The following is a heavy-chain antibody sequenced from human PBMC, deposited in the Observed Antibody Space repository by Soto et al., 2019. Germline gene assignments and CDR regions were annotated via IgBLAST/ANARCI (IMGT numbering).Heavy chain of an antibody. D-gene: IGHD6-19*01. J-gene: IGHJ4*02. CDR2: ISYDGSNK. CDR3: AKRPEADDY. V-gene: IGHV3-30*18. Sequence: QVQLVESGGGVVQPGRSLRLSCAASGFTFSSYGMHWVRQAPGKGLEWVAVISYDGSNKYYADSVKGRFTISRDNSKNTLYLQMNSLRAEDTAVYYCAKRPEADDYWGQGTLVTVSS. CDR1: GFTFSSYG.